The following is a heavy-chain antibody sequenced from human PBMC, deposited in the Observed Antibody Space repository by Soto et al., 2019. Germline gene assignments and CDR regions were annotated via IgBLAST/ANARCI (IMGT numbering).Heavy chain of an antibody. J-gene: IGHJ4*02. CDR1: GGSISSYY. CDR3: ARRYGASFDY. V-gene: IGHV4-59*01. CDR2: MYYSGST. Sequence: PSETLSLTCTVSGGSISSYYWSWIRQPPGKGLEWIGYMYYSGSTNYNPSLKSRVTISVDTSKNQFSLKLSSVTAADTAVYYCARRYGASFDYWGQGTLVTVSS. D-gene: IGHD4-17*01.